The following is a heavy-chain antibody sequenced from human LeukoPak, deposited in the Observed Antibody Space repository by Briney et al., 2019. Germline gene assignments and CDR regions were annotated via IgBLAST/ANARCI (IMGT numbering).Heavy chain of an antibody. D-gene: IGHD3-10*01. Sequence: GGSLRLSCAASGFSFSTYWMSWVRQAPGKGLEGVATIKQDGSEKNYVDSVKGRFTISRDNAKNSLYLQMNSLRADDTAVYYCARPGRNIPDYWGQGTLVTVSS. CDR1: GFSFSTYW. J-gene: IGHJ4*02. CDR3: ARPGRNIPDY. CDR2: IKQDGSEK. V-gene: IGHV3-7*01.